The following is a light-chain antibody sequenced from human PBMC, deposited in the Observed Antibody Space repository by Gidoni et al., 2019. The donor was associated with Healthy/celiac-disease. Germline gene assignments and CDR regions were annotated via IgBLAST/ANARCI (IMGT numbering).Light chain of an antibody. CDR3: SSYTSSSIVV. CDR2: EVS. Sequence: QSALTQPASVSGSPGQSITISCTGTSSDVGGYNYVSSYQQHPGKAPKLMMYEVSNRPSGVSNRFSGSKSGNTASLTISGLQAEDEADYYCSSYTSSSIVVFGGGTKLTVL. V-gene: IGLV2-14*01. J-gene: IGLJ2*01. CDR1: SSDVGGYNY.